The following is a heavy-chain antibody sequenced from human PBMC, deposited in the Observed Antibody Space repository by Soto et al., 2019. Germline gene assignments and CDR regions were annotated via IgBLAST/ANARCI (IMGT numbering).Heavy chain of an antibody. CDR3: AKVLEDWETYYYGMAV. J-gene: IGHJ6*02. V-gene: IGHV3-30*18. D-gene: IGHD1-26*01. Sequence: QVQLVESGGGVVQPGRSLRLSCAASGFPFRSYGMQWVRQAPGKGLEWMAVISYDGSNKYYADSVKGRFTISRDNSKNRLYRQMNSLRAEDTAVQYCAKVLEDWETYYYGMAVWGRGTTVTVAS. CDR1: GFPFRSYG. CDR2: ISYDGSNK.